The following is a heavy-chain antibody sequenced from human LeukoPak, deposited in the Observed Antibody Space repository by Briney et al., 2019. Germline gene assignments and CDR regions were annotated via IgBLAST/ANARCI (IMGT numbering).Heavy chain of an antibody. D-gene: IGHD3-22*01. Sequence: ASVKVSCKASGYTFTGYYMHWVRQAPGQGLEWMGRINPNSGGTNYAQKFQGRVTMTRDTSISTAYMELSRLRSDDTAVYYCARYYDSSGYLIDDAFDIWGQETMVTVSS. J-gene: IGHJ3*02. CDR2: INPNSGGT. CDR1: GYTFTGYY. V-gene: IGHV1-2*06. CDR3: ARYYDSSGYLIDDAFDI.